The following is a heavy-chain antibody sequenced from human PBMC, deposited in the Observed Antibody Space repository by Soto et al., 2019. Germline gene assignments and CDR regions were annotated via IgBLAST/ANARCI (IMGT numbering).Heavy chain of an antibody. Sequence: EVQLVESGGGLVKPGGSLRLSCEASGFTFSNAWMNWVRQGPGKGLEWLGRIKSKVDGGTADYVAATKGRFSILRDDLKNMLYLQMNSLKPDDTAVYYCTTLSYLYYDGMDVWGQGTTVTVS. CDR2: IKSKVDGGTA. J-gene: IGHJ6*02. CDR1: GFTFSNAW. V-gene: IGHV3-15*01. CDR3: TTLSYLYYDGMDV. D-gene: IGHD2-2*01.